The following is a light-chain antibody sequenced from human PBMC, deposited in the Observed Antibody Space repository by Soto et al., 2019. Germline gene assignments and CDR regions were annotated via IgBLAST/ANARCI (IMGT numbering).Light chain of an antibody. CDR2: DVG. Sequence: SVLAQLRSVSPYRGRRITISWPGTRCDVGTYDFVSCYQQHPGKAPRLMIFDVGERPSGVPYRFSGSKSGNTSSLTISGLQAEDHADDYSCLYAVTFNDFGTRTKATV. V-gene: IGLV2-11*01. CDR1: RCDVGTYDF. CDR3: CLYAVTFND. J-gene: IGLJ1*01.